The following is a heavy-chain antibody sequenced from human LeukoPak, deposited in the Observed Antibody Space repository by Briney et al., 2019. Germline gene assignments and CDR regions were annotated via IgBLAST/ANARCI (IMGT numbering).Heavy chain of an antibody. CDR3: ARVEGAGTYQH. Sequence: ASVKVSCKASGYTFTSYDINGVRQATGQGLEWMGWMNPNSGNSGYAQKFQGRVPMTRNTSISTAYMELSSLRSEDTAVYFCARVEGAGTYQHWGQGTLVTVSS. CDR2: MNPNSGNS. J-gene: IGHJ1*01. V-gene: IGHV1-8*01. CDR1: GYTFTSYD. D-gene: IGHD3-10*01.